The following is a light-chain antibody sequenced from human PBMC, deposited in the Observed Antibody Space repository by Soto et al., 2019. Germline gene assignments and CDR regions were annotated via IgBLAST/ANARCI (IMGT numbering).Light chain of an antibody. Sequence: DIQLTQSPSSVSASVGDRVTITCRASQGVSSWLAWYQQRPGKATKLLISAASTLQGGVPSRFSGSGSGTDFTLTISSLQPEDFATYYCQQANNFPITFGQGTRLDIK. V-gene: IGKV1-12*01. CDR1: QGVSSW. CDR2: AAS. CDR3: QQANNFPIT. J-gene: IGKJ5*01.